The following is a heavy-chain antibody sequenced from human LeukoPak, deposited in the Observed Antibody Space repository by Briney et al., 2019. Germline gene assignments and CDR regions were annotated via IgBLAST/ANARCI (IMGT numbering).Heavy chain of an antibody. CDR1: NDSISSYC. J-gene: IGHJ5*02. V-gene: IGHV4-4*08. D-gene: IGHD4-23*01. Sequence: SVTLSLTCTVSNDSISSYCCSWVPQPPGKALEWIGFMCPSGRTDYNPSLKSRVTMSVDTSKNQLSMELRFLTAADTAVYYCATSYDGKTAPYDLWGHGTLVTVSS. CDR2: MCPSGRT. CDR3: ATSYDGKTAPYDL.